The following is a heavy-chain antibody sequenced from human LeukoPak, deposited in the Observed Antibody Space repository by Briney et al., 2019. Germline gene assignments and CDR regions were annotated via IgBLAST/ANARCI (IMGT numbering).Heavy chain of an antibody. V-gene: IGHV3-48*01. J-gene: IGHJ6*03. CDR2: ISSSGRTI. Sequence: PGGSLRLSCAASGFNFNVYSMTWVRQAPGKGLEWLSYISSSGRTIYYADSVKGRFSISRDNAKNSLYLQMNSLRAEDTAVYYCARVRLGYCSGGSCSRGGTPMDVWGKGTTVTISS. D-gene: IGHD2-15*01. CDR3: ARVRLGYCSGGSCSRGGTPMDV. CDR1: GFNFNVYS.